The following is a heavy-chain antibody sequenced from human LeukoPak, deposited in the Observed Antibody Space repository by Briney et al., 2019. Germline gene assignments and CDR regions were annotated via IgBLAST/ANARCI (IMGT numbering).Heavy chain of an antibody. Sequence: SVKVSCKASGGTFSSYAISWVRQAPGQGLEWMGGIIPIFGTANYAQKFQGRVTITTDESTSTAYMELSSLRSEDTAVYYCARSGDCSSTSCYKYYYYMDVWGKGTTVTVSS. V-gene: IGHV1-69*05. CDR2: IIPIFGTA. D-gene: IGHD2-2*02. CDR3: ARSGDCSSTSCYKYYYYMDV. CDR1: GGTFSSYA. J-gene: IGHJ6*03.